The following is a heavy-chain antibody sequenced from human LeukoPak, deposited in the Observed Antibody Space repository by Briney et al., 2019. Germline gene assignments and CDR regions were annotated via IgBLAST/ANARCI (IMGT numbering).Heavy chain of an antibody. J-gene: IGHJ6*02. CDR3: ARDFRIRGYYYGMDV. CDR1: GFTFSSYW. CDR2: IKQDGSEK. V-gene: IGHV3-7*01. D-gene: IGHD3-10*01. Sequence: HPGGSLRLSCAASGFTFSSYWMSGVRQAPGKGLEWVANIKQDGSEKYYVDSVKGRFTISRDNAKNSLYLQMNSLRAEDTAVYYCARDFRIRGYYYGMDVWGQGTTVTVSS.